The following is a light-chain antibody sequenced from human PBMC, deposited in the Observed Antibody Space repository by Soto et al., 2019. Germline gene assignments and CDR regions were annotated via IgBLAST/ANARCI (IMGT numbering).Light chain of an antibody. V-gene: IGLV2-14*01. Sequence: QSALTQPASVSGSPGQSITIPCTGNNSDVGGYNYVSWYQHHPGKAHKLMIYEVFNRPSGVFSRFSGSKSGSTASLTISGLQAEDEADYYCSSYTTTNTLYVFGTGTKLTVL. CDR2: EVF. J-gene: IGLJ1*01. CDR1: NSDVGGYNY. CDR3: SSYTTTNTLYV.